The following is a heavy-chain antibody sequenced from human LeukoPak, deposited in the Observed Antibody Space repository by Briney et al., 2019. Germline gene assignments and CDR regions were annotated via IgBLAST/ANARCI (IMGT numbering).Heavy chain of an antibody. V-gene: IGHV3-30*18. CDR3: AKGFLVTDYAFDI. J-gene: IGHJ3*02. CDR2: ISYDGSNK. Sequence: GGSLRLSCAASGFTFSSYAMHWVRQAPGKGLEWVAVISYDGSNKYYADSVKGRFTISRDNSKNTLYLQMNSLRPEDTAVYFCAKGFLVTDYAFDIWGQGTMVTVSS. D-gene: IGHD2-21*02. CDR1: GFTFSSYA.